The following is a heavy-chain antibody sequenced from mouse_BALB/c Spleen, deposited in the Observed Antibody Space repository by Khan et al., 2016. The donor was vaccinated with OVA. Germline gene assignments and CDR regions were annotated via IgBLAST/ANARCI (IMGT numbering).Heavy chain of an antibody. V-gene: IGHV3-2*02. CDR1: GYSITSDYA. J-gene: IGHJ3*01. CDR2: ITYSGST. Sequence: EVQLKESGPGLVKPSQSLSLTCTVTGYSITSDYAWNWIRQFPGNKLEWMGYITYSGSTSYNPSLKSRISITRDTSKNQCFLQLNFVTTEDTATYYCAMGRTYWGQGTLVTVSA. CDR3: AMGRTY. D-gene: IGHD4-1*01.